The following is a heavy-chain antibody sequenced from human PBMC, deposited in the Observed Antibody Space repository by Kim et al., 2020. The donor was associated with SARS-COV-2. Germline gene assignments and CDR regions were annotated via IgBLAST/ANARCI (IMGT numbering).Heavy chain of an antibody. D-gene: IGHD3-3*01. Sequence: SETLSLTCTVSGGPISSYYWSWIRQPPGKGLEWIGYIYYSGSTNYNPSLKSRVTISVDTSKNQFSLKLSSVTAADTAVYYCASGKRTIFGVVTIPTFDYWGQGTLVTVSS. CDR3: ASGKRTIFGVVTIPTFDY. CDR2: IYYSGST. J-gene: IGHJ4*02. V-gene: IGHV4-59*13. CDR1: GGPISSYY.